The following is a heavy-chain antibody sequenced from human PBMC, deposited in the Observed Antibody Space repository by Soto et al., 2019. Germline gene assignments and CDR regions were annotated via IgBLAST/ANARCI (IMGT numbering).Heavy chain of an antibody. J-gene: IGHJ4*02. V-gene: IGHV3-23*01. CDR3: ARNGGGLAY. D-gene: IGHD3-16*01. CDR2: MRVSSGAT. Sequence: EVQLLESGGGLVQPGGSLRLSCAASGFTFSSYDMIWVRQAPGKGLEWVSGMRVSSGATYYTNFVKGRFTISRDNSKNTLYLQMNSLRVEDTAVYYCARNGGGLAYWGQGTLVIVSS. CDR1: GFTFSSYD.